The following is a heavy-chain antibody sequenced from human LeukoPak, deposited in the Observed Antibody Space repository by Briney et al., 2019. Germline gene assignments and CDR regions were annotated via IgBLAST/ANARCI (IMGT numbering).Heavy chain of an antibody. Sequence: PGRCLRLSCAASGFTFSSYGMHWVRQAPGKGLEWEAVISYDGSNEYYADSVKGRFTISRDNSKNTLYLQMNSLRAEDTAVYYCARGRYSNSWQYYYYYGLDVWGQGTTVTVSS. V-gene: IGHV3-30*04. CDR3: ARGRYSNSWQYYYYYGLDV. CDR1: GFTFSSYG. D-gene: IGHD6-13*01. CDR2: ISYDGSNE. J-gene: IGHJ6*02.